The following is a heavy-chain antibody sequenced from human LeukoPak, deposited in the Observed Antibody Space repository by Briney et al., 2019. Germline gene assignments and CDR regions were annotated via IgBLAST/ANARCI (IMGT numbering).Heavy chain of an antibody. V-gene: IGHV4-39*01. CDR1: GGSISSNSYY. J-gene: IGHJ1*01. CDR3: ARSSEATVAPIKRYLEN. CDR2: IYYSGST. D-gene: IGHD5-12*01. Sequence: DPSETLSLTCTVSGGSISSNSYYWGWIRQPPGKGLEWIGSIYYSGSTYYNPSLKSRVTASMDTSKNQSSLKLSSVTAADTAMYYCARSSEATVAPIKRYLENWGQGTLVTVSS.